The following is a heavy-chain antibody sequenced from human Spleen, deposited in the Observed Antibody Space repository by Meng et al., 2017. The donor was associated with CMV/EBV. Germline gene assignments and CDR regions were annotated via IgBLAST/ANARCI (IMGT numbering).Heavy chain of an antibody. CDR3: ATDPIGAVTAENSFDP. J-gene: IGHJ5*02. V-gene: IGHV3-23*01. Sequence: SEFSVKNHALSWVRQAPGTGLEWVAGISRSGVNTQYAGSVKGRFAISRDTSKNTLYLQMNSLRGDDTAVYYCATDPIGAVTAENSFDPWGQGTLVTVSS. D-gene: IGHD2-21*02. CDR2: ISRSGVNT. CDR1: EFSVKNHA.